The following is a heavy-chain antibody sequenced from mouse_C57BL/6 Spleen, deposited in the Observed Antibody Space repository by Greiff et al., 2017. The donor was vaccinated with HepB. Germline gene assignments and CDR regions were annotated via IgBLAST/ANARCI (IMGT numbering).Heavy chain of an antibody. CDR1: GYTFTSYW. V-gene: IGHV1-64*01. D-gene: IGHD1-1*01. CDR2: IHPNSGST. J-gene: IGHJ1*03. Sequence: QVQLQQPGAELVKPGASVKLSCKASGYTFTSYWMHWVKQRPGQGLEWIGIIHPNSGSTNYNEKFKSKATLTVDKSSSTAYMQLSSLTSEDSAVYYCARSDYYGPWYFDVWGTGTTVTVSS. CDR3: ARSDYYGPWYFDV.